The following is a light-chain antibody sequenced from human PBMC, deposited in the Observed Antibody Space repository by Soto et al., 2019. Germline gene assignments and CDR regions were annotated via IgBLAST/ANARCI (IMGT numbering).Light chain of an antibody. CDR3: QSYDNSLNHVV. CDR2: SDN. Sequence: QSALTQPPSVSGAPGQRVTIPCTGSSSNIGSFYDVHWYQQLPGTVPKLLIYSDNNRPSGVPDRFSGSKSGTAASLAITGLQDEDEADYYCQSYDNSLNHVVFGGGTKLTVL. V-gene: IGLV1-40*01. CDR1: SSNIGSFYD. J-gene: IGLJ2*01.